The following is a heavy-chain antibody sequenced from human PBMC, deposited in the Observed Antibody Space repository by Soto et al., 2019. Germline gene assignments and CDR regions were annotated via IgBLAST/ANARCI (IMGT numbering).Heavy chain of an antibody. Sequence: ASVKVSCKASGYIFTGYHMHWVRQAPGQGLEWMGFINPNSGGTKYAQKFQGRVTMTRDTSISTAYMELSSLRSDDTAVYYCAREELPIEYYGMDXWGQGTTVTVS. V-gene: IGHV1-2*02. CDR3: AREELPIEYYGMDX. J-gene: IGHJ6*02. CDR1: GYIFTGYH. D-gene: IGHD1-7*01. CDR2: INPNSGGT.